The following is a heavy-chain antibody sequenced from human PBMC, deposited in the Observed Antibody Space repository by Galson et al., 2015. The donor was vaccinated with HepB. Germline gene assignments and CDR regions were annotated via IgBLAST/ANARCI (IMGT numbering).Heavy chain of an antibody. CDR2: IWYDGSEK. J-gene: IGHJ4*02. CDR3: AKEALPDYGGVTGFHY. Sequence: SLRLSCAASGFTFGSFGMHWVRQAPGKGLEWLAVIWYDGSEKYYRDSVKGRFTISKDTSKNTRYLQMDSLRVEDTAVYYCAKEALPDYGGVTGFHYWGQGTPVTVSS. D-gene: IGHD4-23*01. CDR1: GFTFGSFG. V-gene: IGHV3-33*06.